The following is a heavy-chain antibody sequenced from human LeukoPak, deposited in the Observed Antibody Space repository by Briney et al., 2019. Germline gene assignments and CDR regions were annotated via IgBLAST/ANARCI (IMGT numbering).Heavy chain of an antibody. V-gene: IGHV3-30*04. D-gene: IGHD6-6*01. CDR2: ISYDGSNE. CDR1: GFTFSSYV. J-gene: IGHJ4*02. Sequence: GGSLRLSCAASGFTFSSYVMHWVRQAPGKGLEWVAIISYDGSNEYYADSVKGRFTISRDNSKNTLYLQMNSLRAEDTAVYYCAKDLAGAYSSSAGLIDYWGQGTLVTVSS. CDR3: AKDLAGAYSSSAGLIDY.